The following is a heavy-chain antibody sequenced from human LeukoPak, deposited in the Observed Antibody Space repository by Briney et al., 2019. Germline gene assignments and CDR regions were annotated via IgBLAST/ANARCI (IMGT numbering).Heavy chain of an antibody. J-gene: IGHJ4*02. V-gene: IGHV4-39*07. CDR3: ASSSGWSFPAPQLPNQN. D-gene: IGHD6-19*01. CDR1: GGSISSSSYY. CDR2: IYYSGST. Sequence: SETLSLTCTVSGGSISSSSYYWGWIRQPPGKGLEWIGSIYYSGSTYYNPSLKSRVTISVDTSKNQFSLKLSSVTAADTAVYYCASSSGWSFPAPQLPNQNWGQGTLVTVSS.